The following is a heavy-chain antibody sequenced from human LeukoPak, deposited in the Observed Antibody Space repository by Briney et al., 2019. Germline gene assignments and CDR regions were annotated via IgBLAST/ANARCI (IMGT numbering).Heavy chain of an antibody. Sequence: PGGSLRLSCAASGFTFSGYGMNWVRQAPGKGLEWVSYISSSTNTIYYADSVKGRFTISRDNAKNSLYLQMSSLRDEDTAVYYCARGLTMATKLGGYWGQGTLVTVSS. CDR1: GFTFSGYG. CDR3: ARGLTMATKLGGY. V-gene: IGHV3-48*02. D-gene: IGHD5-24*01. CDR2: ISSSTNTI. J-gene: IGHJ4*02.